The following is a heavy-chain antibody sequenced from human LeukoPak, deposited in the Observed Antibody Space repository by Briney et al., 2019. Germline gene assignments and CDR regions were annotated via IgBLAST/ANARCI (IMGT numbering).Heavy chain of an antibody. J-gene: IGHJ3*01. V-gene: IGHV4-59*01. CDR1: GGSFSGYY. CDR3: ARISSSNWYNERGAFDV. CDR2: VYYTGST. Sequence: SETLSLTCAVYGGSFSGYYWSWVRQPPGKGLEWIGFVYYTGSTNYSPSLKSRVTISVDTSKNQFSLKLRSVTAADTAVYYCARISSSNWYNERGAFDVWGQGTMVTVSS. D-gene: IGHD6-13*01.